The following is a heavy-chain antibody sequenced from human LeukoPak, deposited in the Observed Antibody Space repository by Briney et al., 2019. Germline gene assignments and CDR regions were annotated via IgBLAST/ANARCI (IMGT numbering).Heavy chain of an antibody. V-gene: IGHV4-34*01. J-gene: IGHJ5*02. CDR1: GGSFSGYY. CDR3: ARDSGNKGAVEFEP. Sequence: SETLSLTCAVYGGSFSGYYWSWIRQPPGKGLEWIGEINHSGSTNYNPSLKSRVTISGDTSKNQFSLKLMSVTAADTAVYYCARDSGNKGAVEFEPWGQGTLVTVSS. CDR2: INHSGST. D-gene: IGHD3-10*01.